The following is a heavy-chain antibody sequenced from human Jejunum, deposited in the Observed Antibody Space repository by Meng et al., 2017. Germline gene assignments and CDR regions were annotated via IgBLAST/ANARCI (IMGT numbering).Heavy chain of an antibody. CDR1: GVSVHTPNW. J-gene: IGHJ5*02. CDR2: IYHTWST. Sequence: HVQESGPGLVKPSGTLSVHCNVSGVSVHTPNWWSWVRHSPGKVLEWIGEIYHTWSTNYNPSLKSRVSVSMDGSKNQFSLKLTSVTAADTAVYFCARVREVPLGTGDWFDPWGQGTLVTVSS. V-gene: IGHV4-4*02. CDR3: ARVREVPLGTGDWFDP. D-gene: IGHD1/OR15-1a*01.